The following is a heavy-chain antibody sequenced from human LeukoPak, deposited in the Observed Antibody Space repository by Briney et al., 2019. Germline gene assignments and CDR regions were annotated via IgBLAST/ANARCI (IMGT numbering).Heavy chain of an antibody. CDR2: IYYSGST. CDR3: AGPTIFGVFDY. V-gene: IGHV4-39*01. D-gene: IGHD3-3*01. J-gene: IGHJ4*02. CDR1: GGSISSGGYY. Sequence: SETLSLTCTVSGGSISSGGYYWSWIRQPPGKGLKWIGSIYYSGSTYYNPSLKSRVTISVDTSKNQFSLKLSSVTAADTAVYYCAGPTIFGVFDYWGQGTLVTVSS.